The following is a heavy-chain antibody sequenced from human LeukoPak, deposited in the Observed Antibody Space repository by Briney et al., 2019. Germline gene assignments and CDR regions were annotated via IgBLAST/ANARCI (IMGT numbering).Heavy chain of an antibody. Sequence: SVKVSCKASGGTFSSYAISWVRQAPGQGLEWMGGIIPIFGTANYAQKFQGRVTITADESTSTAYMELSSLRSEDTAVYYCARGGYYYDSSGSLEYYYYYYIDVWGKGTTVTVSS. V-gene: IGHV1-69*13. CDR3: ARGGYYYDSSGSLEYYYYYYIDV. J-gene: IGHJ6*03. CDR2: IIPIFGTA. D-gene: IGHD3-22*01. CDR1: GGTFSSYA.